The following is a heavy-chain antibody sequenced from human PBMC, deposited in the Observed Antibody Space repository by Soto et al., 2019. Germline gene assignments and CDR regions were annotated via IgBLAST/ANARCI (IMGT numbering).Heavy chain of an antibody. D-gene: IGHD2-15*01. CDR2: IYYSGST. J-gene: IGHJ4*02. CDR3: ARLRAGYCSGGSCYYFDY. V-gene: IGHV4-59*08. Sequence: SETLSLTCTVPCGSISSYYWSWIRQPPGKGLEWIGYIYYSGSTNYNPSLKSRVTISVDTSKNQFSLKLSSVTAADTAVYYCARLRAGYCSGGSCYYFDYWGQGTLVTVSS. CDR1: CGSISSYY.